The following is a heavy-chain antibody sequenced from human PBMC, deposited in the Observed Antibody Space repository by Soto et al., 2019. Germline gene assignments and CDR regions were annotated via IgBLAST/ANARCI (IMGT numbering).Heavy chain of an antibody. CDR2: ISGSGGST. CDR1: GFTFSSYA. J-gene: IGHJ4*02. Sequence: EVQLLESGGRLVQPGGSLRLSCAASGFTFSSYAMSWVRQAPGKGLEWVSAISGSGGSTYYADSVKGRFTISRDNSKNTLYLQMNSLRAEDTAVYYCAKRGGFRFGSDDYWGQGTLVTVSS. V-gene: IGHV3-23*01. CDR3: AKRGGFRFGSDDY. D-gene: IGHD3-10*01.